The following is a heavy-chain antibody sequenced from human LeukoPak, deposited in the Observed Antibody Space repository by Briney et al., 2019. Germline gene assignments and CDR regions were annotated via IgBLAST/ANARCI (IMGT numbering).Heavy chain of an antibody. CDR1: GGSISSYY. CDR2: IYYSGST. Sequence: SETLSLTCTVSGGSISSYYWSWIRQPPGKGLEWIGSIYYSGSTYYNPSLKSRVTISVDTSKNQFSLKLSSVTAADTAVYYCARDIVGFGELFIDPWGQGTLVTVSS. D-gene: IGHD3-10*01. J-gene: IGHJ5*02. V-gene: IGHV4-39*07. CDR3: ARDIVGFGELFIDP.